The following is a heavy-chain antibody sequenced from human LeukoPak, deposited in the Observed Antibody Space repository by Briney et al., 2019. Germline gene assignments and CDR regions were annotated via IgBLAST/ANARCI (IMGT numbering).Heavy chain of an antibody. D-gene: IGHD5-18*01. CDR1: GGSISSGSYY. J-gene: IGHJ3*02. CDR2: IYTSGST. V-gene: IGHV4-61*02. Sequence: PSQTLSLTCTASGGSISSGSYYWSWIRQPAGKGLEWIGRIYTSGSTNYNPSLKSRVTISVDTSKNQFSLKLSSVTAADTAVYYCATVDTDAFDIWGQGTMVTVSS. CDR3: ATVDTDAFDI.